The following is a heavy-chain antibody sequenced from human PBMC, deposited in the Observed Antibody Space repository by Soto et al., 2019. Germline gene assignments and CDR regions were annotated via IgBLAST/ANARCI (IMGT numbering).Heavy chain of an antibody. CDR2: IYYSGST. Sequence: SETLSLTCAVYGGSFSGYYWSWIRQPPGKGLEWIGYIYYSGSTYYNPSLKSRVTISVDTSKNQFSLKLSSVTAADTAVYYCARVLGTAMVILRDNWFDPWGQGTLVTVSS. CDR1: GGSFSGYY. D-gene: IGHD5-18*01. V-gene: IGHV4-34*09. J-gene: IGHJ5*02. CDR3: ARVLGTAMVILRDNWFDP.